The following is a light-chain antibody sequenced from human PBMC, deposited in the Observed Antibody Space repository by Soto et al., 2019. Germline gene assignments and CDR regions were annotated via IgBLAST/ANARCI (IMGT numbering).Light chain of an antibody. Sequence: DIQMTQSPSTLFASVGDRVTITCRASQSINRWLAWYQQRPGKAPKILIHKASSLEAGVPSRFSGSDSGTEFTLTISSVQPDDFATYFCLQYNIYPLSFGGGTKVEIK. V-gene: IGKV1-5*03. CDR1: QSINRW. CDR2: KAS. J-gene: IGKJ4*01. CDR3: LQYNIYPLS.